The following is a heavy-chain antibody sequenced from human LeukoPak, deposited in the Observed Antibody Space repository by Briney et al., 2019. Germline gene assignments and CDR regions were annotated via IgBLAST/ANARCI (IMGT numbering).Heavy chain of an antibody. Sequence: PGGSLRLSCAASGFTFSHFWMGWARQAPGKGLEWVANINQDGSENYYVDSVKGRFTISRDNAKNSLYLQMNSLRAEDTAVYYCTKGRSNHYWGQGTLVTVST. CDR1: GFTFSHFW. D-gene: IGHD3-10*01. V-gene: IGHV3-7*01. J-gene: IGHJ4*02. CDR2: INQDGSEN. CDR3: TKGRSNHY.